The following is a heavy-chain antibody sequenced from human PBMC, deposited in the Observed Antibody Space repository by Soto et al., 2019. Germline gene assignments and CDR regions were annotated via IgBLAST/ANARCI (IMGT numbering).Heavy chain of an antibody. J-gene: IGHJ4*02. D-gene: IGHD5-12*01. CDR1: GFSFDDYA. CDR2: ISGSGDKT. Sequence: PGGSLRLSCAASGFSFDDYAMTWVRQAAGKGLEWVSAISGSGDKTYYADSAKGRFTISRDNSKNTLYLQLNSLRAEDTAVYYCVKGYYSGYDLAYFDYWGQGTLVTVSS. CDR3: VKGYYSGYDLAYFDY. V-gene: IGHV3-23*01.